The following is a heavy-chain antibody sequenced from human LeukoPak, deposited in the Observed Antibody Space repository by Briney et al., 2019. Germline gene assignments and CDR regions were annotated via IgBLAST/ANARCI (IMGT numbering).Heavy chain of an antibody. D-gene: IGHD5-18*01. CDR2: INHSGST. J-gene: IGHJ4*02. CDR3: ARPRRGYSYGYED. V-gene: IGHV4-34*01. Sequence: SETLSLTCGVYGGSFSGYYWSWIRQPPGKGLEWIGEINHSGSTNYNPSLKSRVTISVDTSNNQFSLRLSSVTAADTAVYYCARPRRGYSYGYEDWGQGTLVTVSS. CDR1: GGSFSGYY.